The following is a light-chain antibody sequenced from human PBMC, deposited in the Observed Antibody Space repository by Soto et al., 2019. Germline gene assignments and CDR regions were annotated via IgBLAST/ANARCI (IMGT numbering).Light chain of an antibody. CDR1: QDISRW. CDR2: AAS. Sequence: DIQMTQYPSSVSASVGDRVTITCRASQDISRWLAWYQQRPGKAPKLLIYAASRLKIGVPPRFSGSGSGTDFTLTISCLQSEDFATYYCQQYYSYPWTFGQGTKVDVK. V-gene: IGKV1-12*01. J-gene: IGKJ1*01. CDR3: QQYYSYPWT.